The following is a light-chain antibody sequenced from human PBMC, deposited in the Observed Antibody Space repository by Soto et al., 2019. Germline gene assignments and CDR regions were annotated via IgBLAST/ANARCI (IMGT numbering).Light chain of an antibody. CDR3: MQGTHWPPWT. V-gene: IGKV2-30*01. J-gene: IGKJ1*01. Sequence: DVVMTQSPLSLPVTLGQPASISCRSNQSLLNSDGNTHLNWFQQRPGQSPRRLIYGLSNRDSGVPDRFSGSGSGTDFTLKISRVEAEDVGIYYCMQGTHWPPWTFGQGTKVEIK. CDR1: QSLLNSDGNTH. CDR2: GLS.